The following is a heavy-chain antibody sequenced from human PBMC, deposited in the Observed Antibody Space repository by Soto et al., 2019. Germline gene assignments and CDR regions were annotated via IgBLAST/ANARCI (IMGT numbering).Heavy chain of an antibody. CDR2: ISYDGSNK. CDR1: GFTFSSYG. J-gene: IGHJ3*02. D-gene: IGHD3-9*01. Sequence: ESGGGVVQPGRSLRLSCAASGFTFSSYGMHWVRQAPGKGLEWVAVISYDGSNKYYADSVKGRFTISRDNSKNTLYLQMNSLRAEDTAVYYCAKSMGYDILTGYLDAFDIWGQGTMVTVSS. V-gene: IGHV3-30*18. CDR3: AKSMGYDILTGYLDAFDI.